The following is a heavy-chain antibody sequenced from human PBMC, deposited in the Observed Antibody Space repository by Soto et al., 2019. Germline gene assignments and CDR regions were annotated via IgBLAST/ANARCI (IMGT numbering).Heavy chain of an antibody. CDR3: AKGSEEYSSSWLDY. CDR2: ISWNSGSI. Sequence: EVQLVESGGGLVQPGRSLRLSCAASGFTFDDYAMHWVRQAPGKGLEWVSGISWNSGSIGYADSVKGRFTISRDNAKNSLYLQMNSLRAEDTALYYCAKGSEEYSSSWLDYWGQGTLVTVSS. D-gene: IGHD6-13*01. J-gene: IGHJ4*02. CDR1: GFTFDDYA. V-gene: IGHV3-9*01.